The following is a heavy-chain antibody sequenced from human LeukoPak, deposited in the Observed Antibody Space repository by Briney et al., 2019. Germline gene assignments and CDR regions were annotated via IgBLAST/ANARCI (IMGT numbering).Heavy chain of an antibody. CDR1: GFTFSDYY. Sequence: GGSLRLSCAASGFTFSDYYMNWIRQAPGKGLEWVSYISSSGSNKYYADSVKGRFTISRDNAKNSVYLQMNSLRAEDTAVYYCALQGNKYYYDSSGYPGDYWGQGTLVTVSS. V-gene: IGHV3-11*01. D-gene: IGHD3-22*01. CDR2: ISSSGSNK. J-gene: IGHJ4*02. CDR3: ALQGNKYYYDSSGYPGDY.